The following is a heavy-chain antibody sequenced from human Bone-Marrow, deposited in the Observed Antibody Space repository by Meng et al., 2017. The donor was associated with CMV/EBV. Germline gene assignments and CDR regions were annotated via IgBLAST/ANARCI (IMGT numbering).Heavy chain of an antibody. CDR1: GFTFSDYY. D-gene: IGHD1-26*01. CDR2: ISSSGSTI. Sequence: GESLKISCAASGFTFSDYYMSWIRQAPGKGLEWVSYISSSGSTIYYADSVKGRFTISRDNAKNSLYLQMNSLRAEDTAVYYCARQDQFPGTFDIWGQGTMVTVSS. CDR3: ARQDQFPGTFDI. V-gene: IGHV3-11*04. J-gene: IGHJ3*02.